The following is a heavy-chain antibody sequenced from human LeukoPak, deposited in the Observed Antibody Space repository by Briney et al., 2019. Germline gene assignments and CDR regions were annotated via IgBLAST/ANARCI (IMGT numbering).Heavy chain of an antibody. Sequence: GGSLRLSCAASGFTFGTYWMSWVRQAPGKGLEWVANIVGDGNEKFYVNSVKGRFTISRDNAKNSLYLQMNSLRVEDTAVYYCARVGRVGATLDAFDIWGQGTMVTVSS. CDR2: IVGDGNEK. CDR1: GFTFGTYW. D-gene: IGHD1-26*01. V-gene: IGHV3-7*01. J-gene: IGHJ3*02. CDR3: ARVGRVGATLDAFDI.